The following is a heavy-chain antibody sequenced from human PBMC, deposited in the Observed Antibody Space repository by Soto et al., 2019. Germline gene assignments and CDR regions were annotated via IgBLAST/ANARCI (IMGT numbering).Heavy chain of an antibody. J-gene: IGHJ5*01. CDR3: ASDSDYYDSSGYYSGWFDP. Sequence: SQTLSRTCAISGDSVSSNSAAWNWIRQSPSRGLEWLGRTYYRSKWYNDYAVSVKSRITINPDTSKNQFSLQLNSVTPEDTAVYYCASDSDYYDSSGYYSGWFDPWGQGTLVTVSS. CDR2: TYYRSKWYN. CDR1: GDSVSSNSAA. D-gene: IGHD3-22*01. V-gene: IGHV6-1*01.